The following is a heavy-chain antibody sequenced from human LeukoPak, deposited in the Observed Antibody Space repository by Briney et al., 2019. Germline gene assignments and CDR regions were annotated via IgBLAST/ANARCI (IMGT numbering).Heavy chain of an antibody. CDR2: INAGNGNT. CDR3: ARGGSQYYDSSGYYYTYYFDY. D-gene: IGHD3-22*01. Sequence: ASVKVSCKASGYTFTSYAMHWVRQAPGQRLEWMGWINAGNGNTKYSQKFQGRVTITRDTSASTAYMELSSLRSEGTAVYYCARGGSQYYDSSGYYYTYYFDYWGQGTLVTVSS. V-gene: IGHV1-3*01. J-gene: IGHJ4*02. CDR1: GYTFTSYA.